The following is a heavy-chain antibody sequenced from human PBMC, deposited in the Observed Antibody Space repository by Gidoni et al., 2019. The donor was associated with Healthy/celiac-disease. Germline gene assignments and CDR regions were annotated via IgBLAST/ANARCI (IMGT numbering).Heavy chain of an antibody. CDR3: ARVGAVLRYFDWVPTDV. V-gene: IGHV1-18*01. CDR2: ISAYNGNT. CDR1: GYTFTSYG. J-gene: IGHJ6*02. Sequence: QVQLVQSGAEVKKPGASVKVSCTASGYTFTSYGISWVRQAPGQGLEWMGWISAYNGNTNYAQKLQGRVTMTTDTSTSTAYMELRSLRSDDTAVYYCARVGAVLRYFDWVPTDVWGQGTTVTVSS. D-gene: IGHD3-9*01.